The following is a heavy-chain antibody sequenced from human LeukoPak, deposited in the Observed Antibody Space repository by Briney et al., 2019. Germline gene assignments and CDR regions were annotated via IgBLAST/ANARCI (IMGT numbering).Heavy chain of an antibody. D-gene: IGHD6-13*01. CDR2: ISYDGSNK. CDR3: ARVGIAAAGFDY. V-gene: IGHV3-30*04. J-gene: IGHJ4*02. CDR1: GFTFSSYA. Sequence: GGSLRLSCAASGFTFSSYAMHWVRQAPGKGLEGVAVISYDGSNKYYADSVKGRFTISRDNSKNTLYLQMNSLRAEDTAVYYCARVGIAAAGFDYWGQGTLVTVSS.